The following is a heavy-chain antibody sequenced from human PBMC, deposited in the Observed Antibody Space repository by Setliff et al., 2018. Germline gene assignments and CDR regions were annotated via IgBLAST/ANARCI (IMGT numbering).Heavy chain of an antibody. CDR1: DGSLSTYY. CDR3: ARGSTFRYFDF. V-gene: IGHV4-59*01. Sequence: ETLSLTCTVSDGSLSTYYWSWIRQPPGKGLEFIGYVYYSGTANYSPSLRSRLTTSVDTSKNQFSLKLRSVTAADTAVYYCARGSTFRYFDFWGQGAPVTVSS. J-gene: IGHJ4*02. CDR2: VYYSGTA. D-gene: IGHD2-15*01.